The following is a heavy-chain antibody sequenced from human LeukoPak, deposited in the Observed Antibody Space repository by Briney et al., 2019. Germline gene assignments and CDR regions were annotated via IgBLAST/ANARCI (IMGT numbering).Heavy chain of an antibody. V-gene: IGHV4-34*01. CDR3: ARGVGGGYNYSLLSYFDY. J-gene: IGHJ4*02. CDR1: GGSFSGYY. CDR2: INHSGSI. Sequence: SETLSLTCAVDGGSFSGYYWSWLRQPPGKGLEWIGEINHSGSINYNPSLKSRVTISVDTSKNQFSLKLSSVNAADTAVYYCARGVGGGYNYSLLSYFDYWGQGTLVTVSS. D-gene: IGHD5-24*01.